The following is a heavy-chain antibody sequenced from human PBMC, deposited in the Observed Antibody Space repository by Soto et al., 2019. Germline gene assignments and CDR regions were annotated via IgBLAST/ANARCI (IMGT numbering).Heavy chain of an antibody. CDR3: ARVTTVVTPVDYYYYGMDV. CDR2: IYPGDSDT. D-gene: IGHD4-17*01. Sequence: GESLKISCKGSGYSFTSYWIGWVRQMPGKGLEWMGIIYPGDSDTRYSLSFQGQVTISADKSISTAYLQWSSLKASDTAMYYCARVTTVVTPVDYYYYGMDVWGQGTTVTVSS. CDR1: GYSFTSYW. V-gene: IGHV5-51*01. J-gene: IGHJ6*02.